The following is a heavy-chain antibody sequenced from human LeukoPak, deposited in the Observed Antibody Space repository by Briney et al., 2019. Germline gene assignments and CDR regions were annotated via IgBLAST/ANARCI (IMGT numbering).Heavy chain of an antibody. CDR2: IYYSVST. Sequence: SETLSLTCTVSGGSISSYYGSWIRQPPGKGLEWSGYIYYSVSTNYNPSLKSRATISVDTSNNQFSLKLSSVTAADTAVYYCARDGAAAVLPQPPKQAVDNRADAFDIWGQGTMVTVSS. CDR1: GGSISSYY. D-gene: IGHD6-13*01. V-gene: IGHV4-59*01. J-gene: IGHJ3*02. CDR3: ARDGAAAVLPQPPKQAVDNRADAFDI.